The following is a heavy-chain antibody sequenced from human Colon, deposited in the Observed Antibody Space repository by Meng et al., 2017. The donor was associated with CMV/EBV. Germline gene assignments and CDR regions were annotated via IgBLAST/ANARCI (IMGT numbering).Heavy chain of an antibody. CDR3: ARDFGGGDDY. J-gene: IGHJ4*02. D-gene: IGHD3-10*01. CDR2: INRYANLI. V-gene: IGHV3-74*01. Sequence: SWAASGLTLSNYWVHWVRQAPGKGLGWVSCINRYANLIDYAGSVRGRFTVSRDSARDTVYLQMHSLRFEDTAVYHCARDFGGGDDYWGQGTLVTVSS. CDR1: GLTLSNYW.